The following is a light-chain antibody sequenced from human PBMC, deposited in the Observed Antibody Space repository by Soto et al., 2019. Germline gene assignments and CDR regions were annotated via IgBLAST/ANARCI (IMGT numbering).Light chain of an antibody. J-gene: IGLJ1*01. V-gene: IGLV2-23*01. CDR2: EDT. Sequence: QSALTQPASVSGSPGQSITISCTGTSSDVGNYDLVSWYQQPPGKAPKLMIYEDTKRPSGISTRFSGSKSGNAASLTISGLQAEDEADYYCCSYAGSGTFVFGTGTKLTVL. CDR1: SSDVGNYDL. CDR3: CSYAGSGTFV.